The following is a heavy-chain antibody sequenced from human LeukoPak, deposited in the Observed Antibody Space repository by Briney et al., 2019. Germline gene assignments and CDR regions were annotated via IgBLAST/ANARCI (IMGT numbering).Heavy chain of an antibody. J-gene: IGHJ4*02. CDR3: ARLNQGNRFDY. CDR1: GGSISNSSFY. D-gene: IGHD1-14*01. V-gene: IGHV4-39*01. Sequence: SETLSLTCTVSGGSISNSSFYWGWIRQPPGRGLEWIGSIYYSGNTFYNPSLKSRVTISVDTSKNQFSLKLSSVTAADTAVYYCARLNQGNRFDYWGQGTLVTVSS. CDR2: IYYSGNT.